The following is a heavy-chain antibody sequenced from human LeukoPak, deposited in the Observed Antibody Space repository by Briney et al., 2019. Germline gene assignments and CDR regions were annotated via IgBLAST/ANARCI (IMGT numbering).Heavy chain of an antibody. Sequence: SETLSLTCAVYGGSFSDYYWSWIRQPPGKGLEWIGEINHSGSTNYNPSLKSRVTISVDTSKNQFSLKLSSVTAADTAVYYCARAKGYYGSGSCYTNYYYYGMDVWGQGTTVTVSS. V-gene: IGHV4-34*01. J-gene: IGHJ6*02. CDR2: INHSGST. D-gene: IGHD3-10*01. CDR3: ARAKGYYGSGSCYTNYYYYGMDV. CDR1: GGSFSDYY.